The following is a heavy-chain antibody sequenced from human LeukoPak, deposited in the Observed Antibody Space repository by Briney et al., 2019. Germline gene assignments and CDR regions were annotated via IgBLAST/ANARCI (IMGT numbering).Heavy chain of an antibody. CDR3: ARDTAIAAAGHDY. J-gene: IGHJ4*02. Sequence: SETLSLTCTVSGGSLSSSNYYWGWIRQPPGKGLEWIGSIYYSGSTYYSPSFKSRITISVDTATNQFSLTLNSVTAADTAVYYCARDTAIAAAGHDYWGQGTLVTVSS. CDR1: GGSLSSSNYY. D-gene: IGHD6-13*01. V-gene: IGHV4-39*07. CDR2: IYYSGST.